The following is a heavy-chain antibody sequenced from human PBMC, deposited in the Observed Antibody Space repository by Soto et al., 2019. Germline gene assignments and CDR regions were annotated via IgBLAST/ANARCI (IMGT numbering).Heavy chain of an antibody. D-gene: IGHD3-3*01. Sequence: SETLSLTCTVSGGSIIGHYWSWIRQPPGKGLQYIGYISYSGSTNYNPSLKSRVTISVDTSNNQFSLRLSSVTAADTAVYYCARDVGLQHDTGYYDFWSGKNNWFDPWGQGILVTVSS. J-gene: IGHJ5*02. CDR1: GGSIIGHY. CDR2: ISYSGST. V-gene: IGHV4-59*11. CDR3: ARDVGLQHDTGYYDFWSGKNNWFDP.